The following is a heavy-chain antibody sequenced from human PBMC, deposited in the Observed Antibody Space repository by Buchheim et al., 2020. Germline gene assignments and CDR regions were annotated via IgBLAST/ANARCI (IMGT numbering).Heavy chain of an antibody. CDR3: ARGSGFYCDY. CDR2: INQDGSGSEN. J-gene: IGHJ4*02. D-gene: IGHD3-10*01. CDR1: GFTFSTYW. V-gene: IGHV3-7*03. Sequence: EVQLVESGGGLVQPGGSQRLSCAASGFTFSTYWMSWVRQAPGKGLEWVANINQDGSGSENYYVDSVKGRFTISRDNAKNSLYLQMNSLRADDTAVYYCARGSGFYCDYWGQGTL.